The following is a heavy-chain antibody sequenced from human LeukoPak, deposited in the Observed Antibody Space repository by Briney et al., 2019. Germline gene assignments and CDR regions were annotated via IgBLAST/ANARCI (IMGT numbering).Heavy chain of an antibody. J-gene: IGHJ6*02. CDR3: ARRKIAVAGNYYYYYGMDV. D-gene: IGHD6-19*01. V-gene: IGHV4-30-2*01. CDR2: IYHSGST. Sequence: SETLSLTCAVSGGSISSGGYSWSWIRQPPGKGLEWIGYIYHSGSTYYNPSLKSRVTISVDRSKNQFSLKLSSVTAADTAVYYCARRKIAVAGNYYYYYGMDVWGQGTTVTVSS. CDR1: GGSISSGGYS.